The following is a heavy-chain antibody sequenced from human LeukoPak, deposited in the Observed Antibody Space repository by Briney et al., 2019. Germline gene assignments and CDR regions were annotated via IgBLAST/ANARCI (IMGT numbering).Heavy chain of an antibody. J-gene: IGHJ3*02. Sequence: GGSLRLSCAASGFTFSSYWMSWVRQAPGKGLEWVANIKQDGSEKYYVDSVKGRFTISRDNSKNTLYLQMNSLRAEDTAVYYCAKDQGVSGFVWGSYRRGAFDIWGQGTMVTVSS. CDR1: GFTFSSYW. D-gene: IGHD3-16*02. V-gene: IGHV3-7*03. CDR2: IKQDGSEK. CDR3: AKDQGVSGFVWGSYRRGAFDI.